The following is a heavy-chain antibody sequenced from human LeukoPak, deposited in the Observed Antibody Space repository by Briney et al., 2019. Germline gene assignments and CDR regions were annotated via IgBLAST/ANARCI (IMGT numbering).Heavy chain of an antibody. D-gene: IGHD5-12*01. Sequence: PSETLSLTCTVSGYSISSGYYWGWIRQPPGKGLEWIGSIYHSGSTYYNPSLKSRVTISVDTSKNQFSLKLSSVTAADTAVYYCARGIGATLGYWGQGTLVTVSS. V-gene: IGHV4-38-2*02. CDR3: ARGIGATLGY. CDR1: GYSISSGYY. J-gene: IGHJ4*02. CDR2: IYHSGST.